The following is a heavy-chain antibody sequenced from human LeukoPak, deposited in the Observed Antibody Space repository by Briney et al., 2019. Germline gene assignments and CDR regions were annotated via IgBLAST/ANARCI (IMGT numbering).Heavy chain of an antibody. CDR2: IKQDGSEK. V-gene: IGHV3-7*05. J-gene: IGHJ5*02. Sequence: HPGGSLRLSCAASGFTFSNYWMIWVRQAPGKGREWVGNIKQDGSEKRYADSVRGRFTISRDNAQTSLYLQMNSLRAEDTAVYYCARASDPWLQLTWGQGTLVTVSS. CDR1: GFTFSNYW. D-gene: IGHD5-24*01. CDR3: ARASDPWLQLT.